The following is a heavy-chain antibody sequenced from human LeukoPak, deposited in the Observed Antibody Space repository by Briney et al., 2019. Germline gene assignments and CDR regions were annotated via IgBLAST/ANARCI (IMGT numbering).Heavy chain of an antibody. CDR1: GFTFSSYG. J-gene: IGHJ4*02. V-gene: IGHV3-33*01. CDR3: ARDPNYYDSSGCDY. CDR2: IWYDGSNK. Sequence: GGSLRLSCAASGFTFSSYGMHWVRQAPGKGLEWVAVIWYDGSNKYYADSVKGRFTISRDNSKNTLYLQMNSLRAEDTAVYYCARDPNYYDSSGCDYWGQGTLVTASS. D-gene: IGHD3-22*01.